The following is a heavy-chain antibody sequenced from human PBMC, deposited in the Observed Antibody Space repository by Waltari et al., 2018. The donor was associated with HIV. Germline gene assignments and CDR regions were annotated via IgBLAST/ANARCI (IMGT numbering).Heavy chain of an antibody. CDR3: ARDPPSYYDSSGET. Sequence: QVQLQESGPGLVKPSGTLSLTCAVSGGSISSSNWWGWVRQPPGKGLEWIGEIYHSGSTNYNPSRKSRVTISVDKSKNQFSLKLSSVTAADTAVYYCARDPPSYYDSSGETWGQGTLVTVSS. D-gene: IGHD3-22*01. CDR1: GGSISSSNW. CDR2: IYHSGST. J-gene: IGHJ5*02. V-gene: IGHV4-4*02.